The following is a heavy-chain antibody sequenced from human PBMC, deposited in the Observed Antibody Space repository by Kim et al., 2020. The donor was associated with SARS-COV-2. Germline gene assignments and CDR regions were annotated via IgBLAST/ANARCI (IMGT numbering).Heavy chain of an antibody. D-gene: IGHD3-16*01. CDR3: ARGTRGIRSYGMGV. Sequence: NPSLKSRVTISVDTSKTQFSLRLSSVTDADTAVFYCARGTRGIRSYGMGVWGQGTTVTVSS. V-gene: IGHV4-34*01. J-gene: IGHJ6*02.